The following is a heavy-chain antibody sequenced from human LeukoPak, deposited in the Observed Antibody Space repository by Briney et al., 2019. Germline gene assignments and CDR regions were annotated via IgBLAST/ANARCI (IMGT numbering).Heavy chain of an antibody. Sequence: GGSLRLPCAASGFTFSSCAMHWVRQAPGKGLEWVALIWYDGSNKYYADSVKGRFTISRDNAKNTLYLQMNSLRAEDTAVYYCAGGSGDYSPDFWGQGTLVTVSS. V-gene: IGHV3-33*01. D-gene: IGHD4-17*01. J-gene: IGHJ4*02. CDR2: IWYDGSNK. CDR3: AGGSGDYSPDF. CDR1: GFTFSSCA.